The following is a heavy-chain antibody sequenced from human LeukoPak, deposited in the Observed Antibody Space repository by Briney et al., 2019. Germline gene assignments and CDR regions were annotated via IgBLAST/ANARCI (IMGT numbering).Heavy chain of an antibody. Sequence: KPSETLSLTCTVSGGSISSSSYYWGWIRQPPGKGLEWIGSIYYSGSTYYNPSLKSRVTISVDTSKNQFSLKLSSVTAADTAVYYCARQRSGSYLHFDYWGQGTLVTVSS. CDR3: ARQRSGSYLHFDY. CDR1: GGSISSSSYY. J-gene: IGHJ4*02. V-gene: IGHV4-39*01. D-gene: IGHD1-26*01. CDR2: IYYSGST.